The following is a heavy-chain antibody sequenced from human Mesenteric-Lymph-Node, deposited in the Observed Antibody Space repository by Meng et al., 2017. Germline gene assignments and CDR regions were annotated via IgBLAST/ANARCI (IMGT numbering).Heavy chain of an antibody. CDR3: ASWVGATKFDY. V-gene: IGHV4-34*01. CDR1: GGSFSGYY. D-gene: IGHD1-26*01. Sequence: SETLSLTCAVYGGSFSGYYWSWIRQAPGKGLEWIGEINHSGSTNYNPSLKSRVTISVDTSKNQFSLNLSSVTAADTAIYYCASWVGATKFDYWGQGTLVTVSS. J-gene: IGHJ4*02. CDR2: INHSGST.